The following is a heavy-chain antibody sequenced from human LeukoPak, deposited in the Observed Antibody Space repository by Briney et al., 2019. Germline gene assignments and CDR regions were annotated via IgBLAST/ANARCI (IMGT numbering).Heavy chain of an antibody. V-gene: IGHV3-7*01. CDR1: GFTFSSYA. D-gene: IGHD3-3*01. Sequence: GGSLRLSCAASGFTFSSYAMTWVRQAPGKGLEWVANLRPDGNNKYYADSVKGRFTISRDNAKNSLYLQMNGLRADDTAIYYCARDAYDDASESWGQGTLVTVSS. J-gene: IGHJ5*02. CDR2: LRPDGNNK. CDR3: ARDAYDDASES.